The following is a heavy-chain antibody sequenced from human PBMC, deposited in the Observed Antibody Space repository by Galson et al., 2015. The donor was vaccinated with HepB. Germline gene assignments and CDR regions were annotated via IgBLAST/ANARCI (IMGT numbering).Heavy chain of an antibody. J-gene: IGHJ6*02. CDR2: ISSSSSYI. Sequence: SLRLSCAASGFTFSDFWMHWVRQAPGKGLEWVSSISSSSSYIYYADSVKGRFTISRDNAKNSLYLQMNSLRAEDTAVYYCARVYYYESSGYYGGGDYYYGMDVWGQGTTVTVSS. CDR3: ARVYYYESSGYYGGGDYYYGMDV. CDR1: GFTFSDFW. V-gene: IGHV3-21*01. D-gene: IGHD3-22*01.